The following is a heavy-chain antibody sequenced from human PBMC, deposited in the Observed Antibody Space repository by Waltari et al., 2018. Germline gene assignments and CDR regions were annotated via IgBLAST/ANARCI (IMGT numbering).Heavy chain of an antibody. CDR2: ISGSGGST. D-gene: IGHD3-10*01. J-gene: IGHJ4*02. Sequence: EVQLVESGGGLVQPGGSLRRSCAAAGFTFSSDARRWGRQAPGKGLEWVSAISGSGGSTYYAASVKGRFTISRDNSKNTLYLQMNSLRAEDTAVYYCAKAGYYGSGSSHWGQGTLVTASS. CDR3: AKAGYYGSGSSH. V-gene: IGHV3-23*04. CDR1: GFTFSSDA.